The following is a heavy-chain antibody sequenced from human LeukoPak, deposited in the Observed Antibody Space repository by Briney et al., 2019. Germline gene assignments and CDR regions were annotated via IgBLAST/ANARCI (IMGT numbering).Heavy chain of an antibody. CDR3: ASSLTFGGVYFDY. CDR1: GFTFSSFE. Sequence: GGSLRLSCAASGFTFSSFEMNWVRQAPGKGLEWVSYISSSGSTIYYADSVKGRFTISRDNAKNSLYLQMNSLRAEDTAVYYCASSLTFGGVYFDYWGQGTLVTVSS. CDR2: ISSSGSTI. J-gene: IGHJ4*02. D-gene: IGHD3-16*01. V-gene: IGHV3-48*03.